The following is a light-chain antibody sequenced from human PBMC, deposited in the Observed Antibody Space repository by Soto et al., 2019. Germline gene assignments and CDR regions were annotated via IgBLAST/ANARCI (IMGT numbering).Light chain of an antibody. J-gene: IGKJ4*01. CDR1: QTISND. CDR2: GAS. V-gene: IGKV3-15*01. CDR3: QQNNKWPPVT. Sequence: EVVMTQSPATVSVSPGEGVTLSCRAIQTISNDLAWYQQKPGQAPRLLIYGASTRATGVPARFSGGGSGTEFTLTISSLQSEDFAFYYCQQNNKWPPVTFGGGTKVEIK.